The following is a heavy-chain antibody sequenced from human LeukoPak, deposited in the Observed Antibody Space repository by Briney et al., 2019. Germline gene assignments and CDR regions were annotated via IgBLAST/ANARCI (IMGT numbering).Heavy chain of an antibody. CDR2: IYYSGIT. V-gene: IGHV4-39*02. J-gene: IGHJ4*02. Sequence: SETLSLTCTVSGGSISSSSYFWGWIRQPPGKGLEWIGTIYYSGITYYNPSLKSRVTISVDTPKNQFSLKLNSVTAADTAVYYCAREVVSTITLDFWGQGTLVTVSS. CDR1: GGSISSSSYF. CDR3: AREVVSTITLDF. D-gene: IGHD5/OR15-5a*01.